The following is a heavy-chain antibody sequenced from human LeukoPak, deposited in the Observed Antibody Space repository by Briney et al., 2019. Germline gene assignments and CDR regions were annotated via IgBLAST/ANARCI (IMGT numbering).Heavy chain of an antibody. Sequence: SVKVSRKASGGTFRSYAISWVRQAPGQGLEWMGGIIPIFGTANYAQKFQGRVTITADESTSTAYMELSSLRSEDTAVYYCARSSRYSYGLEYWGQGTLVTVSS. CDR2: IIPIFGTA. J-gene: IGHJ4*02. CDR1: GGTFRSYA. V-gene: IGHV1-69*13. CDR3: ARSSRYSYGLEY. D-gene: IGHD5-18*01.